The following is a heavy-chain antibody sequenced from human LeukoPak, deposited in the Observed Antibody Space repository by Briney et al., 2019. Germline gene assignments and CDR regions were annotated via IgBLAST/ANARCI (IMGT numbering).Heavy chain of an antibody. D-gene: IGHD1-14*01. V-gene: IGHV4-34*01. J-gene: IGHJ4*02. CDR2: INHSGST. Sequence: PSETLSLTCAVYGASFNGYHWNWIRQPPGKGLEWIGEINHSGSTDYNASLKSRVTMSVDTSKNQFSLKLTSATAADTAVYFCARCFLDHSDHDLLFESWGQGTLVTVSS. CDR3: ARCFLDHSDHDLLFES. CDR1: GASFNGYH.